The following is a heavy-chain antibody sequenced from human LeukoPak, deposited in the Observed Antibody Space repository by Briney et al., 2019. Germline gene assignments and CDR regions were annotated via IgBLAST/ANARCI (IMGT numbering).Heavy chain of an antibody. J-gene: IGHJ4*02. Sequence: PGGSLRLSCAASGFTFSSYEMNWVRQAPGKGLEWVSYISSSGSTIYYADSVKGRFTISRDNAKNSLYLQMNSLRAEGTAVYYCAREMYSLLDYWGQGTLVTVSS. CDR3: AREMYSLLDY. V-gene: IGHV3-48*03. CDR2: ISSSGSTI. D-gene: IGHD6-13*01. CDR1: GFTFSSYE.